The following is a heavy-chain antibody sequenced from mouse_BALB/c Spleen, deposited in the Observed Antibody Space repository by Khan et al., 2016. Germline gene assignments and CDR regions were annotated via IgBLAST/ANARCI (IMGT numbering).Heavy chain of an antibody. Sequence: EVQLQESGPGLVKPSQSLSLTCTVTGYSITSGYAWNWIRQFPGNKLEWMGYINYSGSTTYNPSLKSQISITRDTSKNQFFLQLKSVTTEDTATYYGARDYYGSSFFDYWGQGTTLTVSS. J-gene: IGHJ2*01. D-gene: IGHD1-1*01. V-gene: IGHV3-2*02. CDR1: GYSITSGYA. CDR2: INYSGST. CDR3: ARDYYGSSFFDY.